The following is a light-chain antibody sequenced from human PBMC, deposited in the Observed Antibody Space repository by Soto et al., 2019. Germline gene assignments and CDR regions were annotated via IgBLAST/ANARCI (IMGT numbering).Light chain of an antibody. CDR3: SSYTSSSTPPVV. CDR2: EVS. V-gene: IGLV2-14*01. Sequence: QSVLTQPASVSGSPGQSITISCTGTSSDVGGYNYVSWYQQHPGKAPKLMIYEVSNRPSGVSNRFSGSKSANTASLTISGLQAEDEADYYCSSYTSSSTPPVVFGGGTQLTVL. CDR1: SSDVGGYNY. J-gene: IGLJ2*01.